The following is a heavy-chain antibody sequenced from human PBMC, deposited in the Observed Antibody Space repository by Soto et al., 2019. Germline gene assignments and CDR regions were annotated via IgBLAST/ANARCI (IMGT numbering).Heavy chain of an antibody. CDR1: GDTDTNYV. Sequence: QVQLVQSGAEVKKPGSSVKVSCKASGDTDTNYVLSWVRQAPGQGLEWMGGIFPKFGTTYSAQKLQDRLTITADESTSTVYRQLSSLRLDDTAVYYCEAEMTFGKLSVVWVPGTTVTVSS. D-gene: IGHD3-16*02. CDR2: IFPKFGTT. J-gene: IGHJ6*02. V-gene: IGHV1-69*01. CDR3: EAEMTFGKLSVV.